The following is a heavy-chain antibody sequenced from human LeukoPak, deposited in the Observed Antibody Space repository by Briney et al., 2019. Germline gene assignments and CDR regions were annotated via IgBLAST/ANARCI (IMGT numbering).Heavy chain of an antibody. D-gene: IGHD2-15*01. CDR3: AKNGDRGAYCSGGSCYPYYYYNMDV. CDR2: ISSTGGTA. V-gene: IGHV3-23*01. J-gene: IGHJ6*03. CDR1: GFTFSSFG. Sequence: PGGSLRLSCAASGFTFSSFGMSWVRQAPGKGLEWVSAISSTGGTAYYADSVKGRFTISGDNSKNTLYLQMNSLRAEDTAIYYCAKNGDRGAYCSGGSCYPYYYYNMDVWGKGTTVTISS.